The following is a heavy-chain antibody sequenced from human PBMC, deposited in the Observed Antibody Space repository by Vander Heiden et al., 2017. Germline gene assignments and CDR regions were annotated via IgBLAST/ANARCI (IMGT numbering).Heavy chain of an antibody. CDR3: AKDLGLNTD. Sequence: EVQLLESGGGLVQPGGSLRVSCAASGFTVRSYAMSWVRQAPGKGLEWVSAIGGSGGSTCYAASVKGQFTISRDNSKNTLYLQMNSLRAEDTAVYYCAKDLGLNTDWGQGTLVTVSS. CDR1: GFTVRSYA. CDR2: IGGSGGST. J-gene: IGHJ4*02. V-gene: IGHV3-23*01. D-gene: IGHD3-16*01.